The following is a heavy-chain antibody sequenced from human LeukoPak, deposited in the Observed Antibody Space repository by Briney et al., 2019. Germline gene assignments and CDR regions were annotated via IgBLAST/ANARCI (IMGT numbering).Heavy chain of an antibody. CDR3: ARDIDYGGNSAFDY. J-gene: IGHJ4*02. D-gene: IGHD4-23*01. CDR2: VHYSGST. Sequence: SETLSLTCTVSGGSISGYYWSWIRQPPGKGLEWMGNVHYSGSTNSNHSLKSGIPISVATSKNQFSLKLSSVTAADTAVYYCARDIDYGGNSAFDYWGLGIVVTVSS. CDR1: GGSISGYY. V-gene: IGHV4-59*01.